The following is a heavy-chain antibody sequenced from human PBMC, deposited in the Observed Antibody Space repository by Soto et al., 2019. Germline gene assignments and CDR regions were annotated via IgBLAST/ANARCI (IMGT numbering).Heavy chain of an antibody. CDR2: ISGSGGST. J-gene: IGHJ4*02. CDR1: GFTFNSYA. V-gene: IGHV3-23*01. Sequence: EVQLLESGGGLVQPGGSLRLSCAASGFTFNSYAMNWVRQAPGKGLEWVSVISGSGGSTYYADSVKGRSTISRDNSEYPLYLRMSSLVADDSAVASGSSRSSRRDIDYWGQGTLVTVSS. CDR3: SSRSSRRDIDY. D-gene: IGHD6-19*01.